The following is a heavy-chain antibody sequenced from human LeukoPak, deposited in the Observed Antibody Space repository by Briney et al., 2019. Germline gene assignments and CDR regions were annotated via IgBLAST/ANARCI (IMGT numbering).Heavy chain of an antibody. CDR2: IYYSGST. V-gene: IGHV4-59*01. Sequence: PSETLSLTCTVSGGSISSYYWSWIRQPPGKGLEWIGYIYYSGSTNYNPSLKSRVTISVDTSKNQFSLKLSSVTAADTAVYYCARVANFDYYYMDVWGKGTTVTVS. CDR1: GGSISSYY. CDR3: ARVANFDYYYMDV. J-gene: IGHJ6*03.